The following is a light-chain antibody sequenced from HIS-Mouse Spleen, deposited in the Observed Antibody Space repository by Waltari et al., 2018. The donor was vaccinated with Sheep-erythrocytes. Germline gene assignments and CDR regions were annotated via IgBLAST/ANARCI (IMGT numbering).Light chain of an antibody. J-gene: IGLJ1*01. CDR3: QAWDSSTYV. CDR1: KLGDKY. V-gene: IGLV3-1*01. Sequence: SYELTQPPSVSVPPGQTASITCPGDKLGDKYACWYQQKPGQSPVLVIYQDSKRPSGIPERFSGSNSGNTATLTISGTQAMDEADYYCQAWDSSTYVFGTGTKVTVL. CDR2: QDS.